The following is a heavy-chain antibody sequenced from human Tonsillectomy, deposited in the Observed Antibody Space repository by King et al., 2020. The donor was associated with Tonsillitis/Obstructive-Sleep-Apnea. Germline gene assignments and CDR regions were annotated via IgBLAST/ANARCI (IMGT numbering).Heavy chain of an antibody. D-gene: IGHD3-3*02. J-gene: IGHJ4*02. V-gene: IGHV5-10-1*01. CDR3: ARHRRTIFGVVSSGYYFDY. Sequence: QLVQSGAEVKRPGESLRIYCKGSGYSFTSYWISWVRQMPGKGLEWMGRIDPSDSYTNYSPSFQGHVTISADKSISTAYLQWSSLKASDTAMYYCARHRRTIFGVVSSGYYFDYWGQGTLVTVSS. CDR2: IDPSDSYT. CDR1: GYSFTSYW.